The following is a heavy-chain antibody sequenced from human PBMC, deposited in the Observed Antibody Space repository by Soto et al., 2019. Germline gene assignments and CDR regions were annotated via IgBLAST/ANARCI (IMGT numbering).Heavy chain of an antibody. CDR1: GGSISSSNW. CDR3: ARVAVAGTRVDY. J-gene: IGHJ4*02. D-gene: IGHD6-19*01. CDR2: IYHSGST. Sequence: QVQLQESGPGLVKPSGTLSLTCAVSGGSISSSNWWSWVRQPPGKGLEWIGEIYHSGSTNYNPSRKRRVXXXVXXSKNQFSLKLSSVTAADTAVYYCARVAVAGTRVDYWGQGTLVTVSS. V-gene: IGHV4-4*02.